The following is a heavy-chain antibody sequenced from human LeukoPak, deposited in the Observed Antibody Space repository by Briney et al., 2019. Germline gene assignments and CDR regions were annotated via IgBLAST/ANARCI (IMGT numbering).Heavy chain of an antibody. V-gene: IGHV3-23*01. CDR3: AKNGDRGAYCSGGSCYPYYYYYMDV. J-gene: IGHJ6*03. Sequence: PGGTLRLSCAASGFTFSSYGMSWVRQAPGKGLEWVSAIGGSGGSTYYADSVKGRFTISRDNSKNTLSLQMNSLRAEDTAIYYCAKNGDRGAYCSGGSCYPYYYYYMDVWGKGTTVTISS. CDR2: IGGSGGST. CDR1: GFTFSSYG. D-gene: IGHD2-15*01.